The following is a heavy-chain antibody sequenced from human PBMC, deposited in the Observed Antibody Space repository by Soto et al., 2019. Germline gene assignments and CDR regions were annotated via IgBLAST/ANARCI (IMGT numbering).Heavy chain of an antibody. J-gene: IGHJ6*02. V-gene: IGHV3-49*04. CDR3: TRGLLSSGWYKYYYYYGMDV. D-gene: IGHD6-19*01. CDR1: GFTFGDYA. Sequence: GGSLRLSCTASGFTFGDYAMSWVRQAPGKGLEWVGFIRSKAYGGTTEYAASVKGRFTISRDDSKRIAYLQMNRLKTEDTAVYYCTRGLLSSGWYKYYYYYGMDVWGQGTTLTV. CDR2: IRSKAYGGTT.